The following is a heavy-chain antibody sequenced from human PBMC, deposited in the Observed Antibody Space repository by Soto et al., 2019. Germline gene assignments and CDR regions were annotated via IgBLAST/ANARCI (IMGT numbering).Heavy chain of an antibody. D-gene: IGHD7-27*01. V-gene: IGHV3-23*01. J-gene: IGHJ3*01. CDR3: VKDLTWGRPRDGFDV. CDR2: VSGSTSTAI. CDR1: EFTFGNYA. Sequence: EVQLLESGGGLVQPGGSLRLSCTASEFTFGNYAMSWVRQAPGKGLEWVSTVSGSTSTAIYYADSVKGRFTISRDNSKNTVYLQMSSLRAEDTALYYCVKDLTWGRPRDGFDVWGQGTMVTVSS.